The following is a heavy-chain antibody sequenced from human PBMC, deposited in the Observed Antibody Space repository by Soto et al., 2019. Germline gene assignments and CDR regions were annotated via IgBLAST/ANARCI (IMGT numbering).Heavy chain of an antibody. Sequence: SETLSLTCAVYGGSFRDYYWSWVRQPPGKGLEWIGQINHSGSTNYNPSLKSRVTISVDTSKNQFSMKLSSVTAADTAVYYCVRTSRFDSWGQGTLVTVS. V-gene: IGHV4-34*01. CDR2: INHSGST. D-gene: IGHD6-6*01. CDR1: GGSFRDYY. J-gene: IGHJ4*02. CDR3: VRTSRFDS.